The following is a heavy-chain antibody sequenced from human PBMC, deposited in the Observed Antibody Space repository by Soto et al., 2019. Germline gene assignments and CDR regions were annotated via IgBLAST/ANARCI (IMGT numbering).Heavy chain of an antibody. J-gene: IGHJ6*02. CDR3: ARHVGDSSDYYMYYGMDV. CDR2: INAGNGNT. D-gene: IGHD3-22*01. Sequence: GASVKVSCKASGYTFTSYAMHWVRQAPGQRLEWMGWINAGNGNTKYSQKFQGRVTITRDTSASTAYMELTAADTAVYYCARHVGDSSDYYMYYGMDVWGQGTTVTVSS. CDR1: GYTFTSYA. V-gene: IGHV1-3*01.